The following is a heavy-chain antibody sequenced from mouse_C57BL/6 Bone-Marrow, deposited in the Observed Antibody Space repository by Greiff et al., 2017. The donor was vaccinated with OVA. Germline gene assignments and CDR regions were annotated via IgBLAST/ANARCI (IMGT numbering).Heavy chain of an antibody. V-gene: IGHV1-18*01. CDR1: GYTFTDYN. Sequence: EVHLVESGPELVKPGASVKIPCKASGYTFTDYNMDWVKQSHGKSLEWIGDINPNNGGTIYNQKFKGKVTLTVDKSSSTAYMELRSLTSEDTAVYYCARSYYGSRYFDVWGTGTTVTVSS. J-gene: IGHJ1*03. CDR3: ARSYYGSRYFDV. CDR2: INPNNGGT. D-gene: IGHD1-1*01.